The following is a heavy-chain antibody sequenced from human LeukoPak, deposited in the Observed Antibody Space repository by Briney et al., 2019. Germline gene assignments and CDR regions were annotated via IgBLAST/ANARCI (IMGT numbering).Heavy chain of an antibody. Sequence: GGSLRLSCSASGFILSNYNIHWVRQAPGKGLEYVSAITADGGATFYADSVKGRFTISRDNFKNTVALQMSSLRVEDTAVYYCAHSPRITASYPWGQGTVVTVSS. D-gene: IGHD6-13*01. V-gene: IGHV3-64D*08. CDR3: AHSPRITASYP. CDR1: GFILSNYN. J-gene: IGHJ5*02. CDR2: ITADGGAT.